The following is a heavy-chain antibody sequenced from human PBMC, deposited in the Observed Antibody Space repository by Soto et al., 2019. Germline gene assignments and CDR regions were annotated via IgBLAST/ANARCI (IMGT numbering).Heavy chain of an antibody. V-gene: IGHV3-23*01. D-gene: IGHD2-8*02. CDR2: ISDSGGSP. J-gene: IGHJ5*02. Sequence: VQLLESGGGLVQPGGSLRLSCAASGFTFSSYAMNWVRQTPGEGLEWVSGISDSGGSPYYADSVKGRFTISRDNSKSTLYLQMDSLRAEDTGVYYCARYALGLSPWWYNWFDRWGQGTLVSVSS. CDR1: GFTFSSYA. CDR3: ARYALGLSPWWYNWFDR.